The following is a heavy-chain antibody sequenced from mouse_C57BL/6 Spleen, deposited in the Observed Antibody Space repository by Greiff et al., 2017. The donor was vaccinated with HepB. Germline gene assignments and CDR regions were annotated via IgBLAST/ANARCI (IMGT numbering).Heavy chain of an antibody. CDR1: GYTFTSYW. D-gene: IGHD1-1*01. J-gene: IGHJ3*01. Sequence: QVQLQQPGAELVKPGASVKLSCKASGYTFTSYWMQWVKQRPGQGLEWIGEIDPSDSYTNYNQKFKGKATLTVDTSSSTAYMQLSSLTSEDSAVYYCARRRAIYYGSSENYFDYWGQGTLVTVSA. V-gene: IGHV1-50*01. CDR3: ARRRAIYYGSSENYFDY. CDR2: IDPSDSYT.